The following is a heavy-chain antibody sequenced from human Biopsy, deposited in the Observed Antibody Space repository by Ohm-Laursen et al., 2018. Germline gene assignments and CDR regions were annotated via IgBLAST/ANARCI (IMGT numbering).Heavy chain of an antibody. CDR1: GYPFITYG. Sequence: ASVRVSCKASGYPFITYGISWVRQAPGQGLEWMGWISAYNGHKKFARKFQDRVTMTTDTSTTTAYMDLRSLRSDDTAVYYCARDPHGEGRDYGSYFDYWGQGTLVTVSS. V-gene: IGHV1-18*01. CDR3: ARDPHGEGRDYGSYFDY. J-gene: IGHJ4*02. CDR2: ISAYNGHK. D-gene: IGHD4-17*01.